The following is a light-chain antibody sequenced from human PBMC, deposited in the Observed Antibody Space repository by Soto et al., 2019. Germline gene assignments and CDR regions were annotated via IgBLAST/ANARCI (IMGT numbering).Light chain of an antibody. CDR1: SSDVGGYNY. CDR2: DVS. V-gene: IGLV2-14*03. Sequence: QSVLTQPASVSGSPGQSITISCTGTSSDVGGYNYVSWYQQHPGKAPKLMIYDVSNRPSGVSNRFSGSKSGNTASLTISGLQAEDEADYYCSSYRSSSKRVLGTGTKVTVL. J-gene: IGLJ1*01. CDR3: SSYRSSSKRV.